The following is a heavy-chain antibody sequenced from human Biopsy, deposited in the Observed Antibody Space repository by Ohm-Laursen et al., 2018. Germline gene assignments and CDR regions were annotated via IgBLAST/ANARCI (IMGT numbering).Heavy chain of an antibody. CDR1: GYTFSDYI. CDR3: ARVEDSTRHWYFDL. CDR2: INTRRGDT. V-gene: IGHV1-18*01. J-gene: IGHJ2*01. Sequence: ATVKISCKASGYTFSDYILNWVRQAPGQVLEWMGWINTRRGDTNYAQKFQGRVTMTRDTSTTTVFMELTSLRSDDTAMYYCARVEDSTRHWYFDLWGRGTQVTVSS. D-gene: IGHD2-2*01.